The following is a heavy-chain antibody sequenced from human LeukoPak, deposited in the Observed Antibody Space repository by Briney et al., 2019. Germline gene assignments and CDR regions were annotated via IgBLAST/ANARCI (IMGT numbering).Heavy chain of an antibody. CDR1: GFTFSSYW. D-gene: IGHD1-26*01. J-gene: IGHJ3*02. CDR2: IKTDGSST. Sequence: PGGSLRLSCAGSGFTFSSYWMHWVRQAPGKGLVWVSRIKTDGSSTSYADSVKGRFSISRDNAKNTLYLQMNSLRTEDTAVYFCAREVVGATDVFDIWGQGTMVTVSS. V-gene: IGHV3-74*01. CDR3: AREVVGATDVFDI.